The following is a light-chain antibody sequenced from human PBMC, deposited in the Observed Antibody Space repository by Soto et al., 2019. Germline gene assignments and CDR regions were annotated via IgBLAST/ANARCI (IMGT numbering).Light chain of an antibody. CDR1: SSDIGFYNY. Sequence: QSALTQPASVSGSPGQSITISCTGNSSDIGFYNYVSWYQQHPGKSPKLMIYDVSNRPSGISNRFSGSKSGNTASLTISGLQAEDEADYYCTSYTNSPSYVFGTGTKVTVL. J-gene: IGLJ1*01. CDR3: TSYTNSPSYV. V-gene: IGLV2-14*01. CDR2: DVS.